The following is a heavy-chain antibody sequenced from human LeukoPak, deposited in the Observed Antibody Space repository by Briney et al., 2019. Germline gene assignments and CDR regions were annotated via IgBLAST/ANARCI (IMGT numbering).Heavy chain of an antibody. CDR1: GFIFSNYG. V-gene: IGHV3-30*02. D-gene: IGHD3-22*01. J-gene: IGHJ4*02. CDR2: IRGDGGIT. Sequence: VGSLRLSCAASGFIFSNYGMHWVRQAPGKGLEWVAFIRGDGGITYYADSVKGRFTISRDNSKNTLDLQLNSLRSEDTAVYYCARNSYYDTANYYESMDYWGQGAQVTVSS. CDR3: ARNSYYDTANYYESMDY.